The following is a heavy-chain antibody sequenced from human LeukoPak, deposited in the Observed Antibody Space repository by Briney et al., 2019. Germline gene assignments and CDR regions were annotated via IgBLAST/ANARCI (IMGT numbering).Heavy chain of an antibody. CDR3: ARGRRQWLVPPSDYYFYMDV. Sequence: PSQTLSLTCAVSGGSISSGGYSWRWIRQPPGKGLEWIEYIYHSGSTYYNPSLKSRVTISVDTSNNHFSLKLSSVTAADTAVYYCARGRRQWLVPPSDYYFYMDVWGKGTTVTVSS. D-gene: IGHD6-19*01. J-gene: IGHJ6*03. V-gene: IGHV4-30-2*01. CDR1: GGSISSGGYS. CDR2: IYHSGST.